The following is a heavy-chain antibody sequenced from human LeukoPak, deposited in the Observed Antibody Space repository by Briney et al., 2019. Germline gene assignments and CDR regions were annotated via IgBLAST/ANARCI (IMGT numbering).Heavy chain of an antibody. CDR2: IYTSGST. V-gene: IGHV4-4*07. CDR3: ARDGGSWYYYYMDV. Sequence: PSETLSLTCTVSGGSISSYYWRWIRQPAGKGLEWIGRIYTSGSTHYNPSLKSRVTMSVDTSKNQFSLKLSSVTAADTAVYYCARDGGSWYYYYMDVWGKGTTVTVSS. CDR1: GGSISSYY. J-gene: IGHJ6*03. D-gene: IGHD3-10*01.